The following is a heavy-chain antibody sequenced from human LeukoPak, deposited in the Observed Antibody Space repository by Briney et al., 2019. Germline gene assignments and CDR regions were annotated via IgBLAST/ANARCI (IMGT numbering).Heavy chain of an antibody. CDR2: INWNGNTI. CDR1: GFIFYDYD. J-gene: IGHJ5*02. V-gene: IGHV3-20*04. CDR3: ARETIAAAGKGFDP. D-gene: IGHD6-13*01. Sequence: PGGSLRLSCAASGFIFYDYDMNWVRQAPGKGLEWVSHINWNGNTIGYGDSVKGRFTISRDNAKKSLYLQMNSLRAEDTAVYYCARETIAAAGKGFDPWGQGTLVTVSS.